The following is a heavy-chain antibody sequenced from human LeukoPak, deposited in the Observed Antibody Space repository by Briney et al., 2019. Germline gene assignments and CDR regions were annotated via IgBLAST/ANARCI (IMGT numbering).Heavy chain of an antibody. V-gene: IGHV3-20*04. J-gene: IGHJ3*02. CDR2: INWNGGST. CDR3: ARDKGYGGNDGDAFDI. D-gene: IGHD4/OR15-4a*01. CDR1: GFTFDDYG. Sequence: GGSLRLSCAASGFTFDDYGMSWVRQAPGKGLEWVSGINWNGGSTGYADSVKGRFTISRDNAKNSLYLQMNSLRAEDTALYYCARDKGYGGNDGDAFDIWGQGTMVTVSS.